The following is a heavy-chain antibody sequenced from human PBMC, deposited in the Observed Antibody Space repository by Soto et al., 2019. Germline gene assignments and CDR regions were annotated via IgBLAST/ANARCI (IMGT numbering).Heavy chain of an antibody. CDR1: GFTFSSYG. Sequence: GGSLRLSCAASGFTFSSYGMHWVRQAPGKGLEWVAVIWYDGSNKYYADSVKGRFTISRDNSKNTLYLQMNSLRAEDTAVYYCARDNAVAGTLDAFDIWGQGTMVTVSS. J-gene: IGHJ3*02. D-gene: IGHD6-19*01. V-gene: IGHV3-33*01. CDR3: ARDNAVAGTLDAFDI. CDR2: IWYDGSNK.